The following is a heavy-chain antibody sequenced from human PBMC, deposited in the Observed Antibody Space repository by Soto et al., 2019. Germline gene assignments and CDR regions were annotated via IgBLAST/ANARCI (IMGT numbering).Heavy chain of an antibody. CDR1: GFTFSIYG. D-gene: IGHD5-12*01. J-gene: IGHJ4*02. Sequence: PGGSLRLSCAASGFTFSIYGMHWFRQAPGKGLEWVAVIWYDGSNKYYADSVKGRFTISRDNSKNTLYLQMNSLRAEDTAVYYCARDHQSIYSGYDYGHYFDYWGQGTLVTVSS. V-gene: IGHV3-33*01. CDR3: ARDHQSIYSGYDYGHYFDY. CDR2: IWYDGSNK.